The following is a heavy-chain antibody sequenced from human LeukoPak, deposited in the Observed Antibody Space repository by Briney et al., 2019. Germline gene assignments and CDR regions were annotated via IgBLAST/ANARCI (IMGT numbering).Heavy chain of an antibody. Sequence: SETLSLTCTVSGGSISSYYWSWIRQPPGKGLEWIGYIYYSGSTNYNPSLKSRVTISVDTSKNQFSLKLSSVTAADTAVYYCARHGRRYVAATDYWGQGTLVTVSS. J-gene: IGHJ4*02. V-gene: IGHV4-59*08. CDR3: ARHGRRYVAATDY. D-gene: IGHD2-15*01. CDR1: GGSISSYY. CDR2: IYYSGST.